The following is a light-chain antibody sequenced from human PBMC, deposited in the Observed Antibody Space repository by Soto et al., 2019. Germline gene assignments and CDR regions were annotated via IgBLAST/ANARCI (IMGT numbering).Light chain of an antibody. J-gene: IGKJ1*01. V-gene: IGKV3-15*01. CDR2: GAS. Sequence: EIVMTQSPATLSVSPGERATLSCRASQSVSSNLAWYQQKPGQAPSLLIYGASTRATGIPARFSGSGSGTEVTLTISSRQSEDFVVYYCQQYNNWPPKTFGQGTKVEIK. CDR1: QSVSSN. CDR3: QQYNNWPPKT.